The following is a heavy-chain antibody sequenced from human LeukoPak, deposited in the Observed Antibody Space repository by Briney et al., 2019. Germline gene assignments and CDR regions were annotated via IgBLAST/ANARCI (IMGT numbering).Heavy chain of an antibody. V-gene: IGHV3-30-3*01. CDR3: AKDQLIAWGYSYGQHSLDY. CDR1: GFTFSSYA. D-gene: IGHD5-18*01. J-gene: IGHJ4*02. Sequence: GGSLRLSCAASGFTFSSYAMHWVRQAPGKGLEWVAVISYDGSNKYYADSVKGRFTISRDNSKNTLYLQMNSLRAEDTAVYYCAKDQLIAWGYSYGQHSLDYWGQGTLVTVSS. CDR2: ISYDGSNK.